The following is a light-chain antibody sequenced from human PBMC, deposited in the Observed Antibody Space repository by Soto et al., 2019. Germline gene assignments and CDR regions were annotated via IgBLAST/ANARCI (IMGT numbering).Light chain of an antibody. CDR1: QSVSTNQ. CDR3: QVYGIAPWT. V-gene: IGKV3-20*01. CDR2: SAT. J-gene: IGKJ1*01. Sequence: EIVLTQSPGTLSVSPGETATLSCRASQSVSTNQLAWYQQKRGQAPRLVFHSATTKANAFPDRFSGSGSGTDFTLTITRVEPEDFALYYCQVYGIAPWTFGRGTKVDIK.